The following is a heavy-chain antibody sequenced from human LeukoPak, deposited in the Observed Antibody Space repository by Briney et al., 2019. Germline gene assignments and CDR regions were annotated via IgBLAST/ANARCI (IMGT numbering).Heavy chain of an antibody. Sequence: SETLSLTCAVYGGSFSGYYWSWIRQPPGKGLEWIGEINHSGSTNYNPSLKSRVTMSVDTSKNQFSLKLSSVTAADTAVYYCASSRERSADYWGQGTLVTVSS. J-gene: IGHJ4*02. D-gene: IGHD6-13*01. CDR1: GGSFSGYY. CDR2: INHSGST. CDR3: ASSRERSADY. V-gene: IGHV4-34*01.